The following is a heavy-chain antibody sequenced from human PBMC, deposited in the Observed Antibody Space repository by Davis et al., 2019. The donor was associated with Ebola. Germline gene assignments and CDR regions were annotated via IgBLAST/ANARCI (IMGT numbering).Heavy chain of an antibody. J-gene: IGHJ4*02. CDR3: TSRDGVDQV. CDR1: GLPLSPSA. Sequence: GESPKTPRAASGLPLSPSAMHRVRHASGKGLEWVGRIRSKANSYATAYAASVKGRFTISRDDSKNTAYLQRNSLKTEDTAVYYCTSRDGVDQVWGQGSLVTVSS. CDR2: IRSKANSYAT. V-gene: IGHV3-73*01. D-gene: IGHD2-2*01.